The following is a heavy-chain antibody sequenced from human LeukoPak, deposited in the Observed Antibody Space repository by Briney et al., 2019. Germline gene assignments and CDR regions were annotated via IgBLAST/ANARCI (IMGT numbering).Heavy chain of an antibody. CDR1: GGSISSHY. Sequence: SETLSLTCTVWGGSISSHYWSWIRQPPGKGLEWSGYIYYSGSTNYNPSLKSRVTIPVDTSKNQFSLKLSSVTAADTAVYYCARETRDYDFWSGNDAFDIWGQGTMVTVSS. D-gene: IGHD3-3*01. V-gene: IGHV4-59*11. CDR3: ARETRDYDFWSGNDAFDI. J-gene: IGHJ3*02. CDR2: IYYSGST.